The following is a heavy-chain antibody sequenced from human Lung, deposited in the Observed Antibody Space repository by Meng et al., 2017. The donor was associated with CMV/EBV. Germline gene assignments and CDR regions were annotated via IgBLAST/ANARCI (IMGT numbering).Heavy chain of an antibody. CDR1: GLTFTSYG. CDR2: LASAGTSI. V-gene: IGHV3-30*02. CDR3: AKGYYDFRGSLHTHTDIY. D-gene: IGHD3-3*01. Sequence: GGXXRLSCAASGLTFTSYGMHWVRQAPGKGLEWVAFLASAGTSIYYADSVKGRFTISRDTSKSTLYLQMNSLRAEDTAIYYCAKGYYDFRGSLHTHTDIYWXQGTXVTVSS. J-gene: IGHJ4*02.